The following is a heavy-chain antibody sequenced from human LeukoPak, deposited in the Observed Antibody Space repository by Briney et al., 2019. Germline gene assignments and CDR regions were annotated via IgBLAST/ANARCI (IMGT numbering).Heavy chain of an antibody. CDR1: GYTFTSYD. J-gene: IGHJ4*02. CDR2: MNPNSGNT. CDR3: ARKGRPNYYDSSGYQFDY. V-gene: IGHV1-8*03. D-gene: IGHD3-22*01. Sequence: GASVKVSCKASGYTFTSYDINWVRQATGQGLEWMGWMNPNSGNTGYAQKFQGRVTITRNTSISTAYMELSSLRSEDTAVYYCARKGRPNYYDSSGYQFDYWGQGTLVTVSS.